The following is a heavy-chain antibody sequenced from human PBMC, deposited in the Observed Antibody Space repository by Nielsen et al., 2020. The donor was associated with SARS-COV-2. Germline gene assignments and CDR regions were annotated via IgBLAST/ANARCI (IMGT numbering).Heavy chain of an antibody. CDR2: IIPILGIA. CDR3: ARREEYYGMDV. CDR1: GGTFSSYA. D-gene: IGHD1-26*01. J-gene: IGHJ6*02. V-gene: IGHV1-69*04. Sequence: SVKVSCKASGGTFSSYAISWVRQAPGQGLEWMGRIIPILGIANYAQKFQGRVTITADKSTSTAYMELSSLRSEDTAVYYCARREEYYGMDVWGQGTTVTVSS.